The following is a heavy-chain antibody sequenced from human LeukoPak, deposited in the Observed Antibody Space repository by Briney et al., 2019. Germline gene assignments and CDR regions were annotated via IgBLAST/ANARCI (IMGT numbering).Heavy chain of an antibody. Sequence: EASVKVSCKTSGYTFSGYYIHWVRQAPGQGLEWMGWINPNSGGTNYAQKFQDRATMTRDTSISTAYMDLSRLTSDDTAVYYCARGGSICSGGDCYLNWLDPWGQGTLVTVSS. V-gene: IGHV1-2*02. CDR2: INPNSGGT. J-gene: IGHJ5*02. D-gene: IGHD2-21*02. CDR1: GYTFSGYY. CDR3: ARGGSICSGGDCYLNWLDP.